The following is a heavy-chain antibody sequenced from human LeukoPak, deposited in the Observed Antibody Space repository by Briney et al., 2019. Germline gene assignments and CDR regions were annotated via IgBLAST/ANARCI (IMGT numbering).Heavy chain of an antibody. CDR3: ARTTNYGDPWDFDY. Sequence: PSETLSLTCTVSVGSMSSGYYYWSWIRQAPGKGLEWIGYIYYSGSTYYNPSLKSRVTISVDTSKNQFSLKLSSVTAADTAVYYCARTTNYGDPWDFDYWGQGTLVTVSS. CDR2: IYYSGST. J-gene: IGHJ4*02. V-gene: IGHV4-30-4*01. D-gene: IGHD4-17*01. CDR1: VGSMSSGYYY.